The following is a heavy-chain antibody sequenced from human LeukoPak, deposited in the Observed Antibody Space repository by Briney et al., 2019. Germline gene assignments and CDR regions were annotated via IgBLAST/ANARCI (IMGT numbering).Heavy chain of an antibody. CDR3: TRSDCSSGRCPGFDN. V-gene: IGHV6-1*01. CDR2: TYYRSKWFI. Sequence: SQTFSLTCGISGDSVSSNSAAWNWIRQSPSRGLEWLGRTYYRSKWFINYAPSVKSRIIINPDTPKNQVSLQLNSVTPEDTAVYYCTRSDCSSGRCPGFDNWGQGTLVTVSP. D-gene: IGHD6-19*01. CDR1: GDSVSSNSAA. J-gene: IGHJ4*02.